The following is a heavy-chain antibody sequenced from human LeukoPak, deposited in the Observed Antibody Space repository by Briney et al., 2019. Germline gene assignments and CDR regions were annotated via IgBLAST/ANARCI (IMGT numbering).Heavy chain of an antibody. J-gene: IGHJ4*02. D-gene: IGHD2-21*01. Sequence: ASVKDSCKASGYIFIKYLVHWVRQAPGQRREWMGWIKEGNGDSKYSQNFQDRLTITSDTSASTVYMELSSLTSEDTALYYCARDDCGDTCYPGGYWGQGTLVTVSS. CDR3: ARDDCGDTCYPGGY. V-gene: IGHV1-3*01. CDR1: GYIFIKYL. CDR2: IKEGNGDS.